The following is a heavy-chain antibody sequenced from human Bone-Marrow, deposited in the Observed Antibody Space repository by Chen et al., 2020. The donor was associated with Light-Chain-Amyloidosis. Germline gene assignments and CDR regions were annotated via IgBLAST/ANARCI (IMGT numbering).Heavy chain of an antibody. J-gene: IGHJ4*02. V-gene: IGHV3-23*04. Sequence: EVQLVESGGGLVQPGGSLRLSCATSGFNFSSFGMSWVRQAPGKGLEWVSTVGXSTVSTYYAGAVKXXXXXXXXXXXXXXXXXXXXLRAGDTAVYFCTRKGGYFDFWGQGSLVTVSS. CDR1: GFNFSSFG. D-gene: IGHD3-10*01. CDR3: TRKGGYFDF. CDR2: VGXSTVST.